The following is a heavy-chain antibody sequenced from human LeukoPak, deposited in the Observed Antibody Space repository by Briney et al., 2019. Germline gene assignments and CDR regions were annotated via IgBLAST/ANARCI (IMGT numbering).Heavy chain of an antibody. J-gene: IGHJ3*02. CDR1: GFTFSSYA. CDR2: ISGSGGTT. D-gene: IGHD2-15*01. CDR3: AKGLGYCSGGSCYDATDDAFDI. Sequence: GGSLRLSCAVSGFTFSSYAMSWVRQAPGKGLEWVSVISGSGGTTYYSDSVKGRFTISRDNSKNTLYLQMNSLRAEDTAVYYCAKGLGYCSGGSCYDATDDAFDIWGQGTMVTVSS. V-gene: IGHV3-23*01.